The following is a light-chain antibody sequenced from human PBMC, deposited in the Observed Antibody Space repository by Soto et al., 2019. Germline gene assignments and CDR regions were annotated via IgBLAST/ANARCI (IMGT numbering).Light chain of an antibody. CDR3: QQYAGSPLT. CDR1: QSVSSY. V-gene: IGKV3-11*01. Sequence: EIVLTQSPATLSLSPGERATLSCRASQSVSSYLAWYQQKPGQAPRLLIYDASNRATGIPARFSGSGSGTDFTLTISSLEPEDFAVYYCQQYAGSPLTCGVGTKVDIK. CDR2: DAS. J-gene: IGKJ4*01.